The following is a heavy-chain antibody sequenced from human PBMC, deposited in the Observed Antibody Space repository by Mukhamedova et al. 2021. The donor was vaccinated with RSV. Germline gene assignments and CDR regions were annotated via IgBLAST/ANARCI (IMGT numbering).Heavy chain of an antibody. D-gene: IGHD4-17*01. V-gene: IGHV3-7*03. CDR2: IKQDGREK. Sequence: MSWVRQAPGKGLEWVANIKQDGREKKYVDSVKGRFTISRDNTKNAVYLQMSSLRVEDTALYYCASPGPDYGDYGFQPWGQGSLV. CDR3: ASPGPDYGDYGFQP. J-gene: IGHJ1*01.